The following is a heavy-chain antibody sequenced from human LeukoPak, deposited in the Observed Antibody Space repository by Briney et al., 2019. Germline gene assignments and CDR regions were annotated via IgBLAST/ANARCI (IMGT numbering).Heavy chain of an antibody. CDR1: GGSISSGSYY. V-gene: IGHV4-39*07. J-gene: IGHJ5*02. Sequence: SETLSLTCTVSGGSISSGSYYWSWIRQPPGKGLEWIGSIYYSGSTYYNPSLKSRVTISVDTSKNQFSLKLISMTAADTAVYYCVRDVYGDVQGNWFDPWGQGTLVTVSS. CDR2: IYYSGST. D-gene: IGHD4-17*01. CDR3: VRDVYGDVQGNWFDP.